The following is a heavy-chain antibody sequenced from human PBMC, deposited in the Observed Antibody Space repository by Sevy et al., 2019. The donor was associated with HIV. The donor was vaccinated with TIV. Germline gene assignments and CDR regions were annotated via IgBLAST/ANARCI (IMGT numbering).Heavy chain of an antibody. D-gene: IGHD2-2*01. J-gene: IGHJ6*02. CDR1: GESFSSYY. Sequence: LPETLSLTCAVYGESFSSYYWSWIRQSPGKGLEWIGEINHSGTTNYHPSLKSRVSISADTSKNQFSLKLTSVTAADTGVYYCAVRRRVVIPGVVRRRDQFFFYGMAVWGQGTTVTVSS. CDR2: INHSGTT. CDR3: AVRRRVVIPGVVRRRDQFFFYGMAV. V-gene: IGHV4-34*01.